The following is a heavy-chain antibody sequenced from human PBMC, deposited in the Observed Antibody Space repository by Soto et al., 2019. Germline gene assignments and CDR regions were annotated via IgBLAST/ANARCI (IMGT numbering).Heavy chain of an antibody. Sequence: QVQLVESGGGVVQPGRSLRLSCAASGFTFSSYGMHCVRQAPGKGLEWVALIWYDGSHKYYADSVKGRFTISRDNSKNTLYLQMNSLRAEDTAVYYCARDRGKTGPKLLPDVSIEVAPLYSYYGMDVWGQGTTVTVSS. CDR2: IWYDGSHK. CDR3: ARDRGKTGPKLLPDVSIEVAPLYSYYGMDV. D-gene: IGHD2-21*01. V-gene: IGHV3-33*01. CDR1: GFTFSSYG. J-gene: IGHJ6*02.